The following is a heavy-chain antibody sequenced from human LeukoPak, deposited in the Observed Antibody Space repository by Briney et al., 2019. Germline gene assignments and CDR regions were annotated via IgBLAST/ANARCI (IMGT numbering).Heavy chain of an antibody. Sequence: ASVKVSCKVSGYTPTKLSMHWVRQAPGKGLEWMGGFGPEDGETIYAQKFQGRVTMTEDTSTDTAYMEPSSLRSEDTAVYYCATDSERTTVTTINAFDIWGQGTMVTVSS. D-gene: IGHD4-17*01. CDR2: FGPEDGET. V-gene: IGHV1-24*01. CDR1: GYTPTKLS. CDR3: ATDSERTTVTTINAFDI. J-gene: IGHJ3*02.